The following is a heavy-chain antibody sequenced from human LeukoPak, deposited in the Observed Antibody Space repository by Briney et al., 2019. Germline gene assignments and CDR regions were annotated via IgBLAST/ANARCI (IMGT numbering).Heavy chain of an antibody. V-gene: IGHV4-39*07. CDR3: ARVSRGVPRLTFGSQLNWFDP. D-gene: IGHD3-10*01. J-gene: IGHJ5*02. CDR1: GGSITSTSYY. Sequence: SETLSLICTVSGGSITSTSYYWGWIRQPPGKGLEWIGSIYYSGITYYNPSLKSRVTISVDTSKNQFSLKLRSVTAADTAVYFCARVSRGVPRLTFGSQLNWFDPWGQGTLVTVSS. CDR2: IYYSGIT.